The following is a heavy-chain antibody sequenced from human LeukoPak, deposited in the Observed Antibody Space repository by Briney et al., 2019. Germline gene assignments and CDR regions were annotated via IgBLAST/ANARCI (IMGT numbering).Heavy chain of an antibody. V-gene: IGHV3-30*02. CDR3: ARAIVWFGSDY. CDR1: AFTFSSYG. CDR2: IQYDRTNE. Sequence: GGSLRLSCAASAFTFSSYGMHWVRQAPGKGLEWVAYIQYDRTNEQYAHSVKGRFRISRDNAKNSLYLQMNSLRAEDTAVYYCARAIVWFGSDYWGQGTLVTVSS. J-gene: IGHJ4*02. D-gene: IGHD3-10*01.